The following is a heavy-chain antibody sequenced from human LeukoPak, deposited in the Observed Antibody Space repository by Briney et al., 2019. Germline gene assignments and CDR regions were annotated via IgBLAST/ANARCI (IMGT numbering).Heavy chain of an antibody. CDR3: AIRYSSSWYSDAFDI. CDR1: GYSISSGYY. V-gene: IGHV4-38-2*02. J-gene: IGHJ3*02. D-gene: IGHD6-13*01. CDR2: IYHSGST. Sequence: PSEPLSLTCTVSGYSISSGYYWGWIRQPPGKGLEWIGSIFHSGRTSWIGSIYHSGSTSCNPSLKSRVTISVDTSKNRFSLKLSSVTAADTAVYYCAIRYSSSWYSDAFDIWGQGTMVTVSS.